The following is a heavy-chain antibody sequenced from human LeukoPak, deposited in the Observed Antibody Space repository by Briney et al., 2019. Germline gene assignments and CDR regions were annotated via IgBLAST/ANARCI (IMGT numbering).Heavy chain of an antibody. CDR1: GFTFSSYA. D-gene: IGHD6-19*01. CDR3: AKDRDSSGWLGAFDI. Sequence: GGSLRLSCAASGFTFSSYAMSWVRQAPGKGLEWVSAISGSGGSTYYADSVKGRFTISRDNSKNTLYLQMNSLRAEGTAVYYCAKDRDSSGWLGAFDIWGQGTMVTVSS. J-gene: IGHJ3*02. V-gene: IGHV3-23*01. CDR2: ISGSGGST.